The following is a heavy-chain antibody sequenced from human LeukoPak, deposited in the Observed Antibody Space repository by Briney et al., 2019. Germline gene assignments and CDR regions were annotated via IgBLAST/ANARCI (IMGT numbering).Heavy chain of an antibody. CDR2: MNPDIGNT. V-gene: IGHV1-8*01. CDR1: GYTFPNYD. D-gene: IGHD3-10*01. CDR3: ARSLSLVRGVIHYFDN. J-gene: IGHJ4*02. Sequence: ASVKVSCKASGYTFPNYDINWVRQATGQGLEWMGWMNPDIGNTAYVQKFQGRVTMTRNTSISTAYMELSSLRSEDTAVYCCARSLSLVRGVIHYFDNWGQGTLVTVSS.